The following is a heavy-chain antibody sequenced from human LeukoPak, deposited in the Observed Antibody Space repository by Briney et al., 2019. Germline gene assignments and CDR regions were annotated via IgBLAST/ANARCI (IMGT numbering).Heavy chain of an antibody. CDR2: FYYSGST. CDR1: GGSIRSGDFY. CDR3: ARGKNYFDP. V-gene: IGHV4-61*08. Sequence: KSSETLSLTCTVSGGSIRSGDFYWSWIRQPPGKGLEWIGYFYYSGSTNYNPSLRSRVTISVDTSKSQFSLKLSSMTAADTAMYYCARGKNYFDPWGQGTLVTVSS. D-gene: IGHD1-7*01. J-gene: IGHJ5*02.